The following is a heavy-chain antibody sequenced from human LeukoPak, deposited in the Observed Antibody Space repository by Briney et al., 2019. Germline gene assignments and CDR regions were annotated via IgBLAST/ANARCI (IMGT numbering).Heavy chain of an antibody. Sequence: ASVTVSCKASGYTFTSYDINWVRQATGQGLEWMGWMNPNSGNTGYAQKFQGRVTMTRNTSISTAYMELSSLRSEDTAVYYCARVVRYFDWLSYGMDVWGQGTTVTVSS. CDR2: MNPNSGNT. CDR3: ARVVRYFDWLSYGMDV. D-gene: IGHD3-9*01. V-gene: IGHV1-8*01. J-gene: IGHJ6*02. CDR1: GYTFTSYD.